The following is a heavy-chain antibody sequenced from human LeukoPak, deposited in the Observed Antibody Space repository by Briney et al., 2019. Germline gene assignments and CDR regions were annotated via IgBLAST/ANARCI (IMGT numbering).Heavy chain of an antibody. Sequence: GSGPTLVNPTQTLTLTCTFSGFSLSTSGMRVSWIRQAPGKALEWLARIDWDGDKLYTMSLKTRLTISKDTSKNQVVLTMTNMDPVDTATYYCARLMFDSSGYHHDYWGRGIVVTVSS. J-gene: IGHJ4*02. CDR2: IDWDGDK. CDR1: GFSLSTSGMR. D-gene: IGHD3-22*01. CDR3: ARLMFDSSGYHHDY. V-gene: IGHV2-70*04.